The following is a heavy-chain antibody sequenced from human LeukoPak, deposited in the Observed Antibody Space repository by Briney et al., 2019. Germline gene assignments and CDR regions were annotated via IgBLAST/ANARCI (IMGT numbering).Heavy chain of an antibody. Sequence: KPSETLSLTCTVSGGSISSYYWSWIRQPPGKGLEWIGYIYYSGSTNYNPSLKSRVTISVDTSKNQFSLKLSSVTAADTAVYYCARMVRGVISAHNWFDPWGQGTLVTASS. CDR3: ARMVRGVISAHNWFDP. J-gene: IGHJ5*02. D-gene: IGHD3-10*01. CDR1: GGSISSYY. CDR2: IYYSGST. V-gene: IGHV4-59*08.